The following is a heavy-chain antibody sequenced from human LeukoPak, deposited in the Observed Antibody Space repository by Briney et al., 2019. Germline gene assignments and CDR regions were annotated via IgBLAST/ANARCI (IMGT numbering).Heavy chain of an antibody. J-gene: IGHJ4*02. CDR1: GYTFTDYY. CDR2: INPNSGGT. V-gene: IGHV1-2*02. CDR3: ARANALYCSSTSCLFGY. D-gene: IGHD2-2*01. Sequence: ASVKVSCKASGYTFTDYYIHWVRQAPGQGLEWMAWINPNSGGTYYAQNFHDRITLTRDTSISTAYMELSRLRSDDTAIYYCARANALYCSSTSCLFGYWGQGTLVTVSS.